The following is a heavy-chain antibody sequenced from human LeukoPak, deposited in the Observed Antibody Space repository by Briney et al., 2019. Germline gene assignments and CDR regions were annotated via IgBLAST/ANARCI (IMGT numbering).Heavy chain of an antibody. D-gene: IGHD2-21*02. J-gene: IGHJ6*02. V-gene: IGHV3-33*01. CDR1: GFTFSSYG. CDR3: ARDILSAYCGGDCYPLNGMDV. Sequence: GGSLRLSCAASGFTFSSYGMHWVRQAPGKGLGRVAVIWYDGSNKYYADSVKGRFTISRDNSKNTLYLQMNSLRAEDTAVYYCARDILSAYCGGDCYPLNGMDVWGQGTTVTVSS. CDR2: IWYDGSNK.